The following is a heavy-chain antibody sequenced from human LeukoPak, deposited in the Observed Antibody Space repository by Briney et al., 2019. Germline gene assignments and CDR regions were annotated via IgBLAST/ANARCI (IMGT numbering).Heavy chain of an antibody. J-gene: IGHJ4*02. Sequence: SGTLSLTCAVSGAPISSNNWWWSWVRQPPGKGLEWIGEIYHSGSTNYNPSLKSRVTMSVDKSKNQFSLKLSSVTAADTAVYYCATLGTFDYWGQGTLVTVSS. CDR2: IYHSGST. V-gene: IGHV4-4*02. CDR3: ATLGTFDY. D-gene: IGHD1-1*01. CDR1: GAPISSNNW.